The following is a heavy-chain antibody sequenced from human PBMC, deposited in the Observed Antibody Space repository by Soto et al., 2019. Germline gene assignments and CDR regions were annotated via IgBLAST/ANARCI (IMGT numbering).Heavy chain of an antibody. CDR1: GDSISSGDY. J-gene: IGHJ4*02. D-gene: IGHD3-3*01. V-gene: IGHV4-38-2*01. CDR3: ERTDTVGYYPY. Sequence: SETLSLTGAVSGDSISSGDYWAWIRQPPGKGLEWVASIYHSGTTYYNPSLTSRVTISVDTSKNQFSLKLISVTAADSAVYYCERTDTVGYYPYWGQGTLVTVSS. CDR2: IYHSGTT.